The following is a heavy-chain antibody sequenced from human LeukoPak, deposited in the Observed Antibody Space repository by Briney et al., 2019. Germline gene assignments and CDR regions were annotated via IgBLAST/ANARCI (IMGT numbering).Heavy chain of an antibody. CDR2: IYYSGST. V-gene: IGHV4-30-4*01. D-gene: IGHD5-18*01. J-gene: IGHJ5*02. CDR1: GGSISSGDYY. CDR3: ARTWIQLWPGVNWFDP. Sequence: SETLSLTCTVSGGSISSGDYYWSWIRQPPGKGLERIGYIYYSGSTYYNPSLKSRVTISVDTSKNQFSLKVTSVTAADTAVYYCARTWIQLWPGVNWFDPWGQGTLVTVSS.